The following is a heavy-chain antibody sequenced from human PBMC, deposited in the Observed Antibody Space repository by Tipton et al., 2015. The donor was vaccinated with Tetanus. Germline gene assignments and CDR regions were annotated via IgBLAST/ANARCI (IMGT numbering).Heavy chain of an antibody. J-gene: IGHJ4*02. CDR1: GVSVTTYH. CDR2: ITDTGRT. Sequence: TLSLTCNVSGVSVTTYHWSWIRQPPGKGLEWIGYITDTGRTNYSPSLRNRLTISIDTSKTHFYLRLDSVTAADTAVYYCATDRRGPGEVRGLDNWGQGTLVTVTS. CDR3: ATDRRGPGEVRGLDN. D-gene: IGHD3-10*01. V-gene: IGHV4-59*02.